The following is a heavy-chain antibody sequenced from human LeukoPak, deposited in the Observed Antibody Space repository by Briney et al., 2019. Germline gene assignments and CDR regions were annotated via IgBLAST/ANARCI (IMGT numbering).Heavy chain of an antibody. Sequence: ASVRDSCKASGYTFTGYYMHWGRHAPGQGLGWMGRINPNSGGTSYAQKFQGRVNMTGDTSISTAYMELSRLRSDDTAVYYCASPSVVGAIHIFDYWGQGTLVTVSS. CDR3: ASPSVVGAIHIFDY. D-gene: IGHD1-26*01. CDR1: GYTFTGYY. V-gene: IGHV1-2*06. CDR2: INPNSGGT. J-gene: IGHJ4*02.